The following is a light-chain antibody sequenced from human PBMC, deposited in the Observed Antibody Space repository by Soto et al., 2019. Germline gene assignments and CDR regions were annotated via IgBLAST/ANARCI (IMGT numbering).Light chain of an antibody. V-gene: IGKV3-11*01. CDR1: QSVTSY. Sequence: EIVLTQSPATLSLSPGERATLSCRASQSVTSYLAWYQQKPGQAPSLLIYDASNRATGIPARFSGSGSGTDFTLTISSLEPEDFGVYYCEQPYTFGQGTKLEIK. CDR2: DAS. CDR3: EQPYT. J-gene: IGKJ2*01.